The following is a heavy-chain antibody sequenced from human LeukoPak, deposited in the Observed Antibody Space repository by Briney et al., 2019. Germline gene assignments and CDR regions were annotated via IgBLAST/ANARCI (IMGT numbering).Heavy chain of an antibody. CDR3: AKDPVDYYDSVGYYLNWLDP. CDR2: ISGSGGKT. Sequence: GGSLRLSCAASGFTFSRYSMAWVRQAPGKGLEWVSLISGSGGKTYYADSVKGRFTISKDNSKNTLYLQMDSLRVEDTAVYYCAKDPVDYYDSVGYYLNWLDPWGQGTLVTVSS. V-gene: IGHV3-23*01. J-gene: IGHJ5*02. D-gene: IGHD3-22*01. CDR1: GFTFSRYS.